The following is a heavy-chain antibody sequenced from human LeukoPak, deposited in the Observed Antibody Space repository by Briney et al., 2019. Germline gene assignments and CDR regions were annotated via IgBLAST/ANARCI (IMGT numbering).Heavy chain of an antibody. D-gene: IGHD3-22*01. CDR1: GDSISTSKSY. V-gene: IGHV4-39*07. CDR3: GRDSRGPDS. CDR2: IYYTGNT. Sequence: PSDTLSLTCTVSGDSISTSKSYWGWIRQPPLKGLEWIGSIYYTGNTYYNASLKSRVTISVDTSKNQISLRLNSVTAADTAVYYCGRDSRGPDSWGQGTLVTVSS. J-gene: IGHJ4*02.